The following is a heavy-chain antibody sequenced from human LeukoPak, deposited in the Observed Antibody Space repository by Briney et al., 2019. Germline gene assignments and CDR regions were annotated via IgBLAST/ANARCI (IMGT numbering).Heavy chain of an antibody. V-gene: IGHV1-3*01. CDR2: INAGNGNT. J-gene: IGHJ4*02. CDR1: GYTFTIST. CDR3: ARDLAPGIGVVITTVFDY. D-gene: IGHD3-22*01. Sequence: GASVKVSCKASGYTFTISTMHWVRQAPGQRLEWMGWINAGNGNTEYSQKFQGRVTITRDTSATTVHMELSSLGSEDTAVYYCARDLAPGIGVVITTVFDYWGQGTLVTVSS.